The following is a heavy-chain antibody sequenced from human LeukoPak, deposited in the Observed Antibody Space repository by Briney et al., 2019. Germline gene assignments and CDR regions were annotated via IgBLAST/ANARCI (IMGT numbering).Heavy chain of an antibody. CDR1: GFTFSSYS. Sequence: KSGGSLRLSCAASGFTFSSYSMNWVRQAPGKGLEWVSSISSSSSYIYYADSVKGRFTISRDNAKNSLYLQMTSLRAEDTAVYYCARAGYYDILTGYYTRSWFDPWGQGTLVTVSS. CDR3: ARAGYYDILTGYYTRSWFDP. J-gene: IGHJ5*02. CDR2: ISSSSSYI. D-gene: IGHD3-9*01. V-gene: IGHV3-21*01.